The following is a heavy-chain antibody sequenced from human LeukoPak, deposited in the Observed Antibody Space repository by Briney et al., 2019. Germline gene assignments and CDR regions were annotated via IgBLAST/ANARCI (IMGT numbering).Heavy chain of an antibody. CDR1: GFTFSSYA. J-gene: IGHJ4*02. D-gene: IGHD5-12*01. CDR2: ISYDGSNK. V-gene: IGHV3-30-3*01. CDR3: ARGGLADFDY. Sequence: GRSLRLSCAASGFTFSSYAMHWVRQAPGKGLEWVAVISYDGSNKYYADSVKGRFTISRDNSKNTLYLQMNSLRAEDTAVYYCARGGLADFDYWGQGTLVTVSS.